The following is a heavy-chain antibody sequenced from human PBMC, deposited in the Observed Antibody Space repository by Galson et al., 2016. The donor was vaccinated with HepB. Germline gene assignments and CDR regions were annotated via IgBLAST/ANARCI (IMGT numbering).Heavy chain of an antibody. CDR2: LNLDGTDK. D-gene: IGHD3-16*01. CDR1: GFTFNNHW. CDR3: AREALGGVTHFDD. J-gene: IGHJ4*02. Sequence: SLRLSCAVSGFTFNNHWMSWVRQAPGKRLEWVANLNLDGTDKYYGDSVKGRFTISRDNAKNSLYLQMSSLRAEDTAVYFCAREALGGVTHFDDWGQGTLVTVSS. V-gene: IGHV3-7*03.